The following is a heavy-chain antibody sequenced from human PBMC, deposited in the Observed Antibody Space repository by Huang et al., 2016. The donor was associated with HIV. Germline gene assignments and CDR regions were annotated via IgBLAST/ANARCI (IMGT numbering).Heavy chain of an antibody. CDR3: ARARGYYDSSVSYYFDY. D-gene: IGHD3-22*01. CDR2: IIPNSGTA. J-gene: IGHJ4*02. CDR1: GGTFSSYA. Sequence: QVQLVLSGAEVKKPGSSVKVSCKASGGTFSSYAISWVRQAPGQGLEWMGGIIPNSGTANYAQKFQGRVTIAADESTSTAYMELSSLRSEETAVYYCARARGYYDSSVSYYFDYWGQGTLVTVSS. V-gene: IGHV1-69*13.